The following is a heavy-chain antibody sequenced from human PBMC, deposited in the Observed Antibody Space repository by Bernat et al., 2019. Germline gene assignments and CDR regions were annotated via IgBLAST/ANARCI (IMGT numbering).Heavy chain of an antibody. Sequence: QVQLVQSGAEEKKPGASVKVSCKASGYTFISYSMHWVRQAPGQGLEWMGIINPSGGTTTYAQNFQGRVTMSSDTSTSTVSMELSSLRSEDTAVYYCARDFSSSRASSDYWGQGTLVTVSS. CDR3: ARDFSSSRASSDY. V-gene: IGHV1-46*01. D-gene: IGHD6-6*01. CDR2: INPSGGTT. J-gene: IGHJ4*02. CDR1: GYTFISYS.